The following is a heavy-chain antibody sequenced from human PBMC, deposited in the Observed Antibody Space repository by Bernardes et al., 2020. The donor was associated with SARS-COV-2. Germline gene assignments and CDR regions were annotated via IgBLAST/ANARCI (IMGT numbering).Heavy chain of an antibody. Sequence: GESLRLSCAASGFTFSNYAMHWVRQAPGKGLEWVAVISYDGSNKYYADSVKGRFTVSRDNSKNTLSLQMSSLRTEDTAVYYCARGSGYATIEDYWGQGTLVTVSS. V-gene: IGHV3-30*15. J-gene: IGHJ4*02. CDR1: GFTFSNYA. D-gene: IGHD3-22*01. CDR3: ARGSGYATIEDY. CDR2: ISYDGSNK.